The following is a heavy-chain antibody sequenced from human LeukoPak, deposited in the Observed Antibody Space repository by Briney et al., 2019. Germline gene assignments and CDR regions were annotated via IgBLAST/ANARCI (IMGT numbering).Heavy chain of an antibody. D-gene: IGHD6-13*01. CDR3: ARDGISATRDVGYWYFDL. CDR1: GYTFTGYY. Sequence: ASVKVSCKASGYTFTGYYMHWVRQAPGQGPEWMGIINPSGGSTKYTQKFQGRVTMTRDMSTSTVYMELSSLRYEDTAVYYCARDGISATRDVGYWYFDLWGRGTLVTVSS. CDR2: INPSGGST. J-gene: IGHJ2*01. V-gene: IGHV1-46*01.